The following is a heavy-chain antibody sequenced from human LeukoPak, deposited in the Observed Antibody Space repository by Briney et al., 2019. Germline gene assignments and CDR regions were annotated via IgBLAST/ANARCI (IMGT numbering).Heavy chain of an antibody. CDR3: ARVRYCSGGSCSSPTYFDY. Sequence: SETLSLTCTVSGGSISSYYWSWIRQPPGKGLEWIGYIYYSGSTNYNPSLKSRVTISVDTSKNQFSLKLSSVTAADTAVYYCARVRYCSGGSCSSPTYFDYWGQGTLVTVSS. CDR2: IYYSGST. V-gene: IGHV4-59*01. D-gene: IGHD2-15*01. J-gene: IGHJ4*02. CDR1: GGSISSYY.